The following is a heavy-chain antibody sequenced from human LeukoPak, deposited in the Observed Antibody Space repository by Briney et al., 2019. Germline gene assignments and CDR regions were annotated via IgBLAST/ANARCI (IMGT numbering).Heavy chain of an antibody. CDR1: GYSISSGYC. J-gene: IGHJ3*02. V-gene: IGHV4-38-2*02. CDR3: ARHKPHRPVRGVMSAFDI. Sequence: SETLSLTCTVSGYSISSGYCWGWIRQPPGKGLEWIGTIYHDGRTYFNPSLKSRVTISVDTSKNQFSLKLSSVTAADTAVYYCARHKPHRPVRGVMSAFDIWGQGTMVTVSS. D-gene: IGHD3-10*01. CDR2: IYHDGRT.